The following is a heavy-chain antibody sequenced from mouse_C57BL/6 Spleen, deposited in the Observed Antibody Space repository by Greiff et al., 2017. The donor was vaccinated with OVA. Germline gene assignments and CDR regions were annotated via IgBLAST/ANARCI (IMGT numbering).Heavy chain of an antibody. J-gene: IGHJ1*03. Sequence: EVQVVESGPGLVKPSQSLSLTCSVTGYSITSGYYWNWIRQFPGNKLEWMGYISYDGSNNYNPSLKNRISITRDTSKNQFFLKLNSVTTEDTATYYCARADTTAYWYFDVWGTGTTVTVSS. CDR3: ARADTTAYWYFDV. V-gene: IGHV3-6*01. CDR1: GYSITSGYY. CDR2: ISYDGSN. D-gene: IGHD1-2*01.